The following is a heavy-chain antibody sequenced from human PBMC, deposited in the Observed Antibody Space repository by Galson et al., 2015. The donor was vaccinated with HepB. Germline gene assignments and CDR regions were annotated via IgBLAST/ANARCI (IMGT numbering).Heavy chain of an antibody. CDR1: GFTFSSYG. J-gene: IGHJ6*02. CDR3: ARASFKGGYYGMDV. D-gene: IGHD3-16*01. V-gene: IGHV3-33*01. CDR2: IWYDGTNK. Sequence: SLRLSCAASGFTFSSYGMHWVRQAPGKGLEWVAVIWYDGTNKYYADSVKGRFTISRDNSQNTLYLQMNSLRAEDTAVYYCARASFKGGYYGMDVWGQGTTVTVSS.